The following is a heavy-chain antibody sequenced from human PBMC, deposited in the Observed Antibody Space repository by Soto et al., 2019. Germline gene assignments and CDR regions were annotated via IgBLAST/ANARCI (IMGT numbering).Heavy chain of an antibody. J-gene: IGHJ4*02. CDR2: IWYDGSNK. CDR3: ARSDYYDSSGYRLADY. D-gene: IGHD3-22*01. Sequence: LRLSCAASGFTFSSYGMHWVRQAPGKGLEWVAVIWYDGSNKYYADSVKGRFTISRDNSKNTLYLQMNSLRAEGTAVYYCARSDYYDSSGYRLADYWGQGTLVTVSS. V-gene: IGHV3-33*01. CDR1: GFTFSSYG.